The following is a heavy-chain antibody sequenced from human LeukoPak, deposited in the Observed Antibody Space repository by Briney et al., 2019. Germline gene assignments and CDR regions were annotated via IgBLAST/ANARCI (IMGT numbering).Heavy chain of an antibody. CDR3: ARHRNWNYAYHDAFDI. Sequence: PSETLSLTCAVYGGSFSGYYWSWIRQPPGKGLEWIGEINHSGSTNYNPSLKSRVTISVDTSKNQFSLKLSSVTAADTAVYYCARHRNWNYAYHDAFDIWGQGTMVTVSS. J-gene: IGHJ3*02. CDR2: INHSGST. CDR1: GGSFSGYY. V-gene: IGHV4-34*01. D-gene: IGHD1-7*01.